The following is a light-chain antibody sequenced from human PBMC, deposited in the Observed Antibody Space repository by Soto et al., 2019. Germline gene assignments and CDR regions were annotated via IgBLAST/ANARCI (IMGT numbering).Light chain of an antibody. J-gene: IGKJ1*01. Sequence: ETVFTQSPGTLSLSPGEGATLSCRASQSITSNYLAWYQQKPGQAPRLLIYGASSRATGIPDRFSGSGSGTDFTLTISRLEPEDFAVYYCQQYGSSPLTFGQGTKV. V-gene: IGKV3-20*01. CDR3: QQYGSSPLT. CDR2: GAS. CDR1: QSITSNY.